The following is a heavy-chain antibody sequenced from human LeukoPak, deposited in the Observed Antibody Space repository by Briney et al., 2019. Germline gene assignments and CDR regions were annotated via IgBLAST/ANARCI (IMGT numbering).Heavy chain of an antibody. V-gene: IGHV3-30*18. J-gene: IGHJ4*02. CDR1: GFTFSSYG. CDR2: ISYDGSNK. Sequence: PGGSLRLSCAASGFTFSSYGMHWVRQAPGKGLEWVAVISYDGSNKYYADSVKGRFTISRDNSKNTLYLQMNSLRAEDTAVYYCAKEMSGGWPGGLDYWGQGTLVTVSS. CDR3: AKEMSGGWPGGLDY. D-gene: IGHD6-19*01.